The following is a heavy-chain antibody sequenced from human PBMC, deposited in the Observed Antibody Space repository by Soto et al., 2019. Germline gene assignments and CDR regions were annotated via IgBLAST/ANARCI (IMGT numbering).Heavy chain of an antibody. J-gene: IGHJ4*02. CDR3: ARDRPDISNPTDNPMFDY. V-gene: IGHV3-74*01. Sequence: GSLRLSCSASGFIFSSHWMHWVRQSAEKGLVWVSRINSDGSSTAYADSVKGRFTISRDNAKNTLYLQMNSLRVEDTAVYYCARDRPDISNPTDNPMFDYWGQGTQVTVSS. CDR1: GFIFSSHW. CDR2: INSDGSST. D-gene: IGHD6-6*01.